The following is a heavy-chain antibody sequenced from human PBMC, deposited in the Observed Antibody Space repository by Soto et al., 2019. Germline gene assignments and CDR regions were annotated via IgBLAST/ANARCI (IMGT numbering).Heavy chain of an antibody. J-gene: IGHJ3*02. CDR1: GFTFSSYG. Sequence: GGSLRLSCAASGFTFSSYGMHWVRQAPGKGLEWVAVISYDGSNKYYADSVKGRFTISRDNSKNTLYLQMNSLRAEDTAVYYCAKEGEWELIYAFDIWGQGTMVTVSS. V-gene: IGHV3-30*18. CDR2: ISYDGSNK. D-gene: IGHD1-26*01. CDR3: AKEGEWELIYAFDI.